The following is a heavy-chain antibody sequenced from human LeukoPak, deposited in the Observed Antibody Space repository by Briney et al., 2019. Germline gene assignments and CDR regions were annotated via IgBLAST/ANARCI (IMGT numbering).Heavy chain of an antibody. Sequence: GGSLRLSCAASAFTLSNYAMSWIRQAPGKGLEWVSGISGSGFATYYADSVKGRFTISRDNSRNTLYLQMNSLRAEDTAVYYCAKDSVAAPRYYFDYWGQGTQVTVSS. CDR1: AFTLSNYA. V-gene: IGHV3-23*01. J-gene: IGHJ4*02. D-gene: IGHD6-19*01. CDR2: ISGSGFAT. CDR3: AKDSVAAPRYYFDY.